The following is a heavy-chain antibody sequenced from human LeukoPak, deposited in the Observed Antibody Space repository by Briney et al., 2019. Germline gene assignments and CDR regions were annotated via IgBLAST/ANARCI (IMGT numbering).Heavy chain of an antibody. CDR2: IDTSGSIV. CDR1: GFIFSRYE. J-gene: IGHJ4*02. CDR3: ARRGHYDTSGYLFDY. V-gene: IGHV3-48*03. Sequence: QSGGSLRLSCVASGFIFSRYEMNWVRQAPGKGLEWVSYIDTSGSIVHYADSVKGRFTISRDNARNSLYLQMNSLRAEDTAVYYCARRGHYDTSGYLFDYWGQGTLVTVSS. D-gene: IGHD3-22*01.